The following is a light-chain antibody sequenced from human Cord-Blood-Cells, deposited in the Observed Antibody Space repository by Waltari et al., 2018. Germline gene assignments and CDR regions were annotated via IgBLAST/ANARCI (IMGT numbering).Light chain of an antibody. CDR1: RCYVRRYNY. CDR3: SSYTSSSTLV. J-gene: IGLJ3*02. V-gene: IGLV2-14*03. CDR2: DVS. Sequence: SALTQPPSVPGSPGPSITIICTGPRCYVRRYNYVSWYQQHPGKAPKLMIDDVSNRPSGVSNRFSGSKSGNTASLTISGLQAEDEADYYCSSYTSSSTLVFGGGTKLTVL.